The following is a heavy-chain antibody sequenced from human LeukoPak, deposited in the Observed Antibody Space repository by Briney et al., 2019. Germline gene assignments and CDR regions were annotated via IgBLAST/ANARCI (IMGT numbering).Heavy chain of an antibody. J-gene: IGHJ4*02. V-gene: IGHV3-23*01. D-gene: IGHD3-22*01. CDR1: GFTFSSYE. CDR3: AKDHYYDSSGYYVVDY. Sequence: GGSLRLSCAASGFTFSSYEMNWVRQAPGKGLEWVSAISGSGGSTYYADSVKGRFTISRDNSKNTLYLQMNSLRAEDTAVYYCAKDHYYDSSGYYVVDYWGQGTLVTVSS. CDR2: ISGSGGST.